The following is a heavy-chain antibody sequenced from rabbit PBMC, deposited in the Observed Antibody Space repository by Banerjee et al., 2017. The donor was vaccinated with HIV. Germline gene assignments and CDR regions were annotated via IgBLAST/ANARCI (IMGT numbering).Heavy chain of an antibody. D-gene: IGHD4-1*01. V-gene: IGHV1S45*01. CDR1: GFSFSTKYY. J-gene: IGHJ4*01. Sequence: QEQLEESGGDLVKPEGSLTLTCTASGFSFSTKYYMCWVRQAPGKGLEWTACIYAGSSGSTYYANWAKGRFTISKTSSTTVTLQMTSLTAADTATYFCARDLAGVIGWNFNLWGQGTLVTVS. CDR3: ARDLAGVIGWNFNL. CDR2: IYAGSSGST.